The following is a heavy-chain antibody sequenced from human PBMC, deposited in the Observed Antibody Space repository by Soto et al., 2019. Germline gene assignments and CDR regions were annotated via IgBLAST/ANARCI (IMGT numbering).Heavy chain of an antibody. D-gene: IGHD6-13*01. Sequence: SRTLSLTCAISGDSVSSNSAALNWIRQSPSRGLEWLGRTYYRSKWYNDYAVSVKSRITINPDASKNQFSLQLNSVTPEDTAVYYCARSTDSSFDYWGQGTLVTVSS. J-gene: IGHJ4*02. V-gene: IGHV6-1*01. CDR1: GDSVSSNSAA. CDR2: TYYRSKWYN. CDR3: ARSTDSSFDY.